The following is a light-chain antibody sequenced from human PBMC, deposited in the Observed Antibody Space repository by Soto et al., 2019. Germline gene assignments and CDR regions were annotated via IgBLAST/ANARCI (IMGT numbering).Light chain of an antibody. J-gene: IGKJ1*01. CDR1: QSINSY. CDR2: AAS. CDR3: QQSFSTPRT. V-gene: IGKV1-39*01. Sequence: DIQMTQSPSSQSASVGDRVTITCRASQSINSYLNWYQQKPGKAPKLLIYAASSLQSGVPSRISGSGSETDFTLTITSLQPDDFATYYCQQSFSTPRTFGQGTRVDI.